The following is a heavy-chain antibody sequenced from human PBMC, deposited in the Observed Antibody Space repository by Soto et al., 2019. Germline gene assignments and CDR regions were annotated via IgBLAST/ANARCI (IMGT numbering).Heavy chain of an antibody. CDR3: ARCTWIQLWLLSTPPHSGMDG. Sequence: GGPLRLSCAASGLTFSSCGMHWLRKAPAKGRQRGAVIWYDGSNKYYADSVKGRFTISRDNSKNTLYLQMNSLSAEHTAVYYFARCTWIQLWLLSTPPHSGMDGWGQRTTVTVSS. CDR2: IWYDGSNK. D-gene: IGHD5-18*01. J-gene: IGHJ6*02. CDR1: GLTFSSCG. V-gene: IGHV3-33*01.